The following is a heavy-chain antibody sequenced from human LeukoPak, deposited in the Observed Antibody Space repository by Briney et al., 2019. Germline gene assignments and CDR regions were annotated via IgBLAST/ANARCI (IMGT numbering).Heavy chain of an antibody. J-gene: IGHJ6*03. Sequence: PWGSPRLSCAASGFTLHSHNMDRVRQGPGGGVEGILYLYSWYSTIKYADSVKGRFTISRDNTKSPLYLQMNSLRAEDTAVYYCARDRGAVGGLLSYHFYYMDVWGKGTPVTVS. CDR3: ARDRGAVGGLLSYHFYYMDV. CDR2: LYSWYSTI. CDR1: GFTLHSHN. D-gene: IGHD3-16*01. V-gene: IGHV3-48*01.